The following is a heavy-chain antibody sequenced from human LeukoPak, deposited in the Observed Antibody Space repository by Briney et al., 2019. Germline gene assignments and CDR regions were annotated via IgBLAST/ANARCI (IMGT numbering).Heavy chain of an antibody. CDR3: ARAESSNWYAGIDY. CDR2: IRPSGGST. CDR1: GYTFTEFF. D-gene: IGHD6-13*01. V-gene: IGHV1-46*01. Sequence: WASVKVSCKASGYTFTEFFMHWVRQAPGQGLEWMGIIRPSGGSTNSAQKFQGRVTMTSDTSTSTVYMVLSSLTSADTAVYYCARAESSNWYAGIDYWGQGTLVTVSS. J-gene: IGHJ4*02.